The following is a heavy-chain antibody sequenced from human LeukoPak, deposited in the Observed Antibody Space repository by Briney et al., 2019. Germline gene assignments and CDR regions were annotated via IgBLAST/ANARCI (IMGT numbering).Heavy chain of an antibody. V-gene: IGHV4-34*01. CDR2: INHSGSN. J-gene: IGHJ4*02. Sequence: SETLSLTCAVYGGSFSGYYWSWIRQPPGKGLEWIGEINHSGSNNYNPSLKSRVTISVDTSKNQFSLKLSSVTAADTAVYYCARPAGGYSSFFDYWGQGTLVTVSS. CDR1: GGSFSGYY. D-gene: IGHD5-18*01. CDR3: ARPAGGYSSFFDY.